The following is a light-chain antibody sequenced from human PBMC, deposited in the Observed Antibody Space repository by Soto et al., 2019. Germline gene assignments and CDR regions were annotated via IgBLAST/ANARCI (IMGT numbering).Light chain of an antibody. V-gene: IGKV3-15*01. CDR2: GAS. Sequence: EIVMTQSPATLCASPGERVTLSCRASQSVSSSVAWYQQKRGQVPCLLIYGASTGATGIPARFSGSGSGTEFTLTISSLQSEDFAVYYCQQYNNWPYTFGQGTKLEIK. CDR1: QSVSSS. J-gene: IGKJ2*01. CDR3: QQYNNWPYT.